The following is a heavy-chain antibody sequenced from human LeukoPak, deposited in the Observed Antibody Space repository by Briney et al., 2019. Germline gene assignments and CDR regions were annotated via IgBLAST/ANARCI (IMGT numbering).Heavy chain of an antibody. CDR2: INHSGST. D-gene: IGHD4-11*01. J-gene: IGHJ4*02. Sequence: PSETLSLTCAVYGGSFSGDYWSWVRQPPGKGLEWSGEINHSGSTNYNPSLKSRVTISVDTSKNQFSLKLSSVTAADTAVYYCARRTTVTTHLGYWGQGTLVTVSS. CDR1: GGSFSGDY. CDR3: ARRTTVTTHLGY. V-gene: IGHV4-34*01.